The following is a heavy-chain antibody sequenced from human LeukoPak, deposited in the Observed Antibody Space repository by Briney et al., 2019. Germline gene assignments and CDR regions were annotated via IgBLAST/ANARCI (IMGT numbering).Heavy chain of an antibody. CDR2: IIPILGIA. D-gene: IGHD5-12*01. V-gene: IGHV1-69*04. Sequence: SVKVSCKASGGTFSSYAISWVRQAPGQGLEWMGRIIPILGIANYAQKFQGRVTMTTGTSTSTAYMELRSLRSDDTAVYYCARDPGGYERGYYYGMDVWGQGTTVTVSS. CDR1: GGTFSSYA. J-gene: IGHJ6*02. CDR3: ARDPGGYERGYYYGMDV.